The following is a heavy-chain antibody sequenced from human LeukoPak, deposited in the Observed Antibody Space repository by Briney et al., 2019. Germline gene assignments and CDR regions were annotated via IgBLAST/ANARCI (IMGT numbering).Heavy chain of an antibody. J-gene: IGHJ6*03. Sequence: ASVKVSCKASGYTFTSYYMHWVRQAPGQGLEWMGIINPSGGSTSYAQKFQGRVTMTRDTSTSTVYMELSSLRSEDTAVYYCAREIESEQLVLDYYYYMDVWGKGTTVTVSS. V-gene: IGHV1-46*01. CDR2: INPSGGST. CDR3: AREIESEQLVLDYYYYMDV. CDR1: GYTFTSYY. D-gene: IGHD6-6*01.